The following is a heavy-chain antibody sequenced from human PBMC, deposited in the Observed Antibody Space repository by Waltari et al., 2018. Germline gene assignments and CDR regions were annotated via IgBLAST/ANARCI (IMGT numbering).Heavy chain of an antibody. CDR1: GGSFSGYY. CDR2: INHSGST. D-gene: IGHD1-7*01. J-gene: IGHJ2*01. V-gene: IGHV4-34*01. CDR3: ARTNTWYNWNYPSRENDY. Sequence: QVQLQQWGAGLLKPSETLSLTCAVYGGSFSGYYWSWIRQPPGKGLEWIGEINHSGSTNYTPSLKSRVTISVDTSKNQFALKLSSVTAADTAVYYCARTNTWYNWNYPSRENDYWGRGTLVTVSS.